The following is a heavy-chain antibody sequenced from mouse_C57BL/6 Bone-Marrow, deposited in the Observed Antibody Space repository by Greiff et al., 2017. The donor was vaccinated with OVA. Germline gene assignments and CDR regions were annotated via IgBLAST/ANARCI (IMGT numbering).Heavy chain of an antibody. CDR2: IHPNSGST. D-gene: IGHD1-1*01. CDR3: ARKGLLRYYFDY. CDR1: GYTFTSYW. J-gene: IGHJ2*01. Sequence: VQLQQPGAELVKPGASVKLSCKASGYTFTSYWMHWVKQRPGQGLEWIGMIHPNSGSTNYNEKFKSKATLTVDKSSSTAYMQLSSLTSEDSAVYYCARKGLLRYYFDYWGQGTTLTVSS. V-gene: IGHV1-64*01.